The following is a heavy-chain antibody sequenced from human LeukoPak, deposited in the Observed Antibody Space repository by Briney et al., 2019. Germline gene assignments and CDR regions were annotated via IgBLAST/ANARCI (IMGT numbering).Heavy chain of an antibody. CDR1: GFTFADYA. V-gene: IGHV3-20*04. Sequence: GRSLRLSCTASGFTFADYAMSWVRQPPGKGLEWVSGINWNGGSTGYADSVKGRFTISRDNAKNSLYLQMNSLRAEDTALYYCARAGGEDYYYGMDVWGQGTTVTVSS. CDR3: ARAGGEDYYYGMDV. D-gene: IGHD3-10*01. J-gene: IGHJ6*02. CDR2: INWNGGST.